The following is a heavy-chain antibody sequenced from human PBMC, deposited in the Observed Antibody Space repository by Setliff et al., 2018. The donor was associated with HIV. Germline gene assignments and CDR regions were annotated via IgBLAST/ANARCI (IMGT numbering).Heavy chain of an antibody. V-gene: IGHV4-61*02. CDR3: ARVAGGVDAFDI. Sequence: SETLSLTCTVSGGSISTGSYYWSWIRQPAGKGLEWIGRIYTSGSTNYNPSLKSRITISVDTSKKQFSLKLTSVTAADSAVYYCARVAGGVDAFDIWGQGTMGTVS. J-gene: IGHJ3*02. D-gene: IGHD6-19*01. CDR1: GGSISTGSYY. CDR2: IYTSGST.